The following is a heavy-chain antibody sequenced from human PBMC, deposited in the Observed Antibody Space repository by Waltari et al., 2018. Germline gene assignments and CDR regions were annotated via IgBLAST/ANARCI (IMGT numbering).Heavy chain of an antibody. Sequence: DVQLWESGGGLVKPGGSLSLSCAASGFTFTQLSFSWVRQAPGKVLEWFSGITASAVTTSYADSVKGRFTISRDNSKNTLYLQMNSLRADDTAVYYCASEIVGDILDDAMDVWGQGTTVTVSS. CDR3: ASEIVGDILDDAMDV. CDR2: ITASAVTT. J-gene: IGHJ6*02. CDR1: GFTFTQLS. V-gene: IGHV3-23*01. D-gene: IGHD1-26*01.